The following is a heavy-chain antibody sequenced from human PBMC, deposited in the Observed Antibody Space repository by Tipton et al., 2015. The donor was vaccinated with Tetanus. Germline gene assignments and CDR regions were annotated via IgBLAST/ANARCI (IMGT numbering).Heavy chain of an antibody. CDR2: IDPNSGGT. CDR3: ARDRGNYIYYGMDV. V-gene: IGHV1-2*02. CDR1: GYTFTGYY. Sequence: QLVQSGAEVKKPGASVKVSCKASGYTFTGYYMYWVRQAPGQGLEWMGWIDPNSGGTVYARKFQGRVTMTRDTSISTAYMELSSLRSDDTAVYYCARDRGNYIYYGMDVWGPGTTVTVS. J-gene: IGHJ6*02. D-gene: IGHD3-22*01.